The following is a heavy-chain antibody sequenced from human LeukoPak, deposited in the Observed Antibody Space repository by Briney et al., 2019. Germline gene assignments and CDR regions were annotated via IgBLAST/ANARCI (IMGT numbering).Heavy chain of an antibody. CDR3: ARSGTVTTWNY. D-gene: IGHD4-17*01. J-gene: IGHJ4*02. Sequence: PSQTLSLTCTVSGGSISSGGYYWSWIRQHPGKGLEWIGCIYYSGTTFYHPSLTSRVAISVDTSKNQFSLKLSSVTAADTAVYYCARSGTVTTWNYWGQGTLVTVSS. V-gene: IGHV4-31*03. CDR2: IYYSGTT. CDR1: GGSISSGGYY.